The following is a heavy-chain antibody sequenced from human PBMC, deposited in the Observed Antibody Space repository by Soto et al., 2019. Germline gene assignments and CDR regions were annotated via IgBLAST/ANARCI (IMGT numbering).Heavy chain of an antibody. CDR1: GGSISSYY. D-gene: IGHD3-22*01. CDR3: ARQHYYDSSGYYYLYYFDY. Sequence: QVQLQESGPGLVKPSETLSLTCTVSGGSISSYYWSWIRQPPGKGLEWIGYIYYSGTTNYNPSLKRRVTISVDTSKNQFSLKLSSVTAADTAVYYCARQHYYDSSGYYYLYYFDYWGQGTLVTVSS. CDR2: IYYSGTT. J-gene: IGHJ4*02. V-gene: IGHV4-59*08.